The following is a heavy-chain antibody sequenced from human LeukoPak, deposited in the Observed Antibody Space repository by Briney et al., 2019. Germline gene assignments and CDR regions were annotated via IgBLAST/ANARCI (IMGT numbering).Heavy chain of an antibody. CDR2: ILPYNGNT. V-gene: IGHV1-18*01. CDR3: ARPYDFWSGYEALHDAFDI. J-gene: IGHJ3*02. D-gene: IGHD3-3*01. CDR1: GYTFTSYG. Sequence: GASVKVSCKVSGYTFTSYGITWVRQAPGQGLEWVGWILPYNGNTKYAQKLQGRVTMTTDTSTSTAYMELRSLRSDDTAVYYCARPYDFWSGYEALHDAFDIWGQGTMVTVSS.